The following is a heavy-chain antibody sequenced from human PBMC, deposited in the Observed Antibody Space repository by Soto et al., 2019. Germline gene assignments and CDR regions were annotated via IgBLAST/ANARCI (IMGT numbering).Heavy chain of an antibody. J-gene: IGHJ4*02. V-gene: IGHV3-23*01. D-gene: IGHD3-3*01. CDR1: GFTFSSYA. CDR2: ISGSGGST. CDR3: AKGRDYDFWSGYYQPTVYFDY. Sequence: PGGSLRLSCAASGFTFSSYAMSWVRQAPGKGLEWVSAISGSGGSTYYADSVKGRFTISRDNSKNTLYLQMNSLRAEDTAVYYCAKGRDYDFWSGYYQPTVYFDYWGQGTLVTVSS.